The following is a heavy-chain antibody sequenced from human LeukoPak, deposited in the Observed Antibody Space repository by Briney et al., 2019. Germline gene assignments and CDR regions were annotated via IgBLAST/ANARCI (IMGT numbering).Heavy chain of an antibody. CDR3: ARLTSLLGQNDAFDI. V-gene: IGHV4-61*02. J-gene: IGHJ3*02. Sequence: SQTLSLTCTVSGGSISSGSYYWSWIRQPAGKGLEWIGRIYTSGSTNYNPSLKSRVTISVDTSKNQFSLKLSSVTAADTAVYYCARLTSLLGQNDAFDIWGQGTMVTVSS. CDR2: IYTSGST. D-gene: IGHD3-10*01. CDR1: GGSISSGSYY.